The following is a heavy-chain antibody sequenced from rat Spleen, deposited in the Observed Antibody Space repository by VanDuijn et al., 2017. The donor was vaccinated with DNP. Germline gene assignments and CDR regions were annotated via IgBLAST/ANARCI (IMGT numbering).Heavy chain of an antibody. CDR1: GFSFSNYG. V-gene: IGHV5-19*01. CDR3: TSNPHIRTAAPFDY. Sequence: EVQLVESGGGSVQPGSPLKLSCAASGFSFSNYGMHWIRQAPTKGLEWVASIINSGGNTYYSDSVKGRFSISRDNAKSTLYLRVNSLRSEDTATYYCTSNPHIRTAAPFDYWGHGVMVTVSS. CDR2: IINSGGNT. D-gene: IGHD3-8*01. J-gene: IGHJ2*01.